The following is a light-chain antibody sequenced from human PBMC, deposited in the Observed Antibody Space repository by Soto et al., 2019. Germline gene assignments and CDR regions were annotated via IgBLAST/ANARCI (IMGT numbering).Light chain of an antibody. J-gene: IGKJ4*01. CDR2: GAS. CDR3: QQYGDSPGLT. V-gene: IGKV3-20*01. Sequence: EIVLTQSPGTLSLSPGERATLSCRASQRVNTNYLSWYQQTPGQAPRLLIYGASNRATGIPERFSGSGSGTDFTLTIGRLEPEDFAVYYCQQYGDSPGLTGGGGTKVEIK. CDR1: QRVNTNY.